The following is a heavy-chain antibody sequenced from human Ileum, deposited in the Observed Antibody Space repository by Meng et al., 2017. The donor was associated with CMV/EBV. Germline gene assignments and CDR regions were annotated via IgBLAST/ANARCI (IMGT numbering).Heavy chain of an antibody. V-gene: IGHV4-34*01. Sequence: VRLEAGGVRLLTPSETLSLTCAVYGGSFSDYYWIWIRQSPGKGLEWIGEVHHSGITNYNPSLKSRVTISVDTSKNQFFLKLTSVTAADTGLYYCATNSEDYWGQGTLVTVPS. J-gene: IGHJ4*02. CDR3: ATNSEDY. D-gene: IGHD4-23*01. CDR1: GGSFSDYY. CDR2: VHHSGIT.